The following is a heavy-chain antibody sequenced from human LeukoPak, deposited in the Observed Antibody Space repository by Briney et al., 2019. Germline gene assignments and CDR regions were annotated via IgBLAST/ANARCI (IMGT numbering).Heavy chain of an antibody. Sequence: PGGSPRLSCAASGFTFAYSAMSWVRQAPGKRLEWVSAISGSAATTSYADSVQGRFTISRDNSKNTLYLQMNTLRPEDTATYYCAKDSDTMIVSIWEDWGQGTLVSVSS. CDR2: ISGSAATT. CDR1: GFTFAYSA. V-gene: IGHV3-23*01. J-gene: IGHJ4*02. CDR3: AKDSDTMIVSIWED. D-gene: IGHD3-22*01.